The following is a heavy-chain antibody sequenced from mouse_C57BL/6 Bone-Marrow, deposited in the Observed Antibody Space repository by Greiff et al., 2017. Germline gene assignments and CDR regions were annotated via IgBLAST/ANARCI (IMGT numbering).Heavy chain of an antibody. CDR2: IRNKANGYTK. V-gene: IGHV7-3*01. Sequence: EVMLVESGGGLVQPGGSLSLSCAASGFTFTDSYMSWVRQPPGKALEWLGFIRNKANGYTKEYSASVKGRLTISRNNSQSILYLQMNALRAEDSATYYCARYLGNYYGSSYPRYFDVWGTGTTVTVSS. J-gene: IGHJ1*03. D-gene: IGHD1-1*01. CDR3: ARYLGNYYGSSYPRYFDV. CDR1: GFTFTDSY.